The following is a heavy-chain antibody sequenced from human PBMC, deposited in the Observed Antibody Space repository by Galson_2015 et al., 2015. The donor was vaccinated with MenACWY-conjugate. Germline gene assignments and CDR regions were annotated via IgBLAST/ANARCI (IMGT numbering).Heavy chain of an antibody. D-gene: IGHD3-16*02. CDR2: INSDGSTT. V-gene: IGHV3-74*01. Sequence: SLRLSCAASGFTLSSSWMHWVRQAPGKGLVWVSYINSDGSTTTCADSVNGRFIISRANAKNTLYLQMNSLRAEDTAVYYCARDRSYSLDVWGQGTTVTVSS. J-gene: IGHJ6*02. CDR1: GFTLSSSW. CDR3: ARDRSYSLDV.